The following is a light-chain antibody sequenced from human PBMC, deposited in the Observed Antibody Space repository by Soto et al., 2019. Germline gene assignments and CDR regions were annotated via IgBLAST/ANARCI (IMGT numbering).Light chain of an antibody. CDR1: SSDVGGYNY. V-gene: IGLV2-14*03. CDR2: DVS. CDR3: SSYTSSSTPYV. Sequence: QSALTQPASVSGSPGQSITISCTGTSSDVGGYNYVSWYQQHPGKAPKLMIYDVSNRTSGVSNRFSGSKSGNTASLTISGLKAEDEADYYCSSYTSSSTPYVFGTGTKLTVL. J-gene: IGLJ1*01.